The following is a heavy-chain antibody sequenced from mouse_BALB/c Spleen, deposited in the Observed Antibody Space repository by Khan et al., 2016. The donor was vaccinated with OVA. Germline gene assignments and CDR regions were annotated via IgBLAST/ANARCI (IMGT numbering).Heavy chain of an antibody. CDR1: GYTFTSYW. V-gene: IGHV1-7*01. CDR2: INPSTGYS. D-gene: IGHD1-1*01. Sequence: VQLQQSGAELAKPGASVKMSCKASGYTFTSYWMHWVKQRPGQGLEWIGYINPSTGYSEYNQKFKDKATLTADKSSSTAYMQLSSLTSDDSAVYYCANHGSTSAWFAYWGQRTLVTVSA. CDR3: ANHGSTSAWFAY. J-gene: IGHJ3*01.